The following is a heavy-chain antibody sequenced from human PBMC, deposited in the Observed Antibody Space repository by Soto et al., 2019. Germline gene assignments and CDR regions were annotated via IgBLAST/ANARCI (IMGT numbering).Heavy chain of an antibody. CDR3: VREDSAWDSRGSFDF. CDR2: ISGSGGSA. J-gene: IGHJ3*01. V-gene: IGHV3-23*01. CDR1: AFTFSNYA. D-gene: IGHD6-19*01. Sequence: EVQLLESGGGLVRPGGSLRLSCAASAFTFSNYAVNWVRQAPGKGLEWVSVISGSGGSASYADSVQGRFTISRDNSKNTLYLQMNSLRAEDTAIYYCVREDSAWDSRGSFDFWGRGTMVTVS.